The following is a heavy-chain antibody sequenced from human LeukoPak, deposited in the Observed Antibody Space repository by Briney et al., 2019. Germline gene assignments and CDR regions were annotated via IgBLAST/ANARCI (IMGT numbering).Heavy chain of an antibody. CDR3: ARGDIVVLPAGIPRNWFDP. CDR2: INPNSGGT. V-gene: IGHV1-2*02. D-gene: IGHD2-2*02. Sequence: GASVKVSCKASGYSFTGYYIHWVRQAPGQGLEWMGWINPNSGGTNYAQKFQGRVTMTRDTSISTAYMELSRLRSDDTAVYYCARGDIVVLPAGIPRNWFDPWGQGTLVTVSS. CDR1: GYSFTGYY. J-gene: IGHJ5*02.